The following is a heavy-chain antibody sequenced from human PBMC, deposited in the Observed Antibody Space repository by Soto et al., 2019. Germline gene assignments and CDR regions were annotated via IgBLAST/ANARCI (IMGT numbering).Heavy chain of an antibody. Sequence: SETLSLTCTVSGGSISSYYWSWIRQPPGKGLEWIGYIYYSGSTNYNPSLKSRVTISVDTSKNQFSLKLSSVTAADTAVYYCARFYGDYLSDNSFDPWGQGTLVTVSS. D-gene: IGHD4-17*01. V-gene: IGHV4-59*01. J-gene: IGHJ5*02. CDR2: IYYSGST. CDR3: ARFYGDYLSDNSFDP. CDR1: GGSISSYY.